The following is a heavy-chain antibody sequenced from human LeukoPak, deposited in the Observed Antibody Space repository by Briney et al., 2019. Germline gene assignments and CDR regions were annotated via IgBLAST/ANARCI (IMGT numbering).Heavy chain of an antibody. V-gene: IGHV1-46*01. CDR3: ASETYYYDSSGYSSLPMGGNDAFDI. CDR1: GYTFTSYY. Sequence: ASVKVSCKASGYTFTSYYMHWVRQAPGQGLEWMGIFNPSGGSTSYAQKFQGRVTMTRDTSTSTVYMELSSLRSEDTAVYYCASETYYYDSSGYSSLPMGGNDAFDIWGQGTMVTVSS. CDR2: FNPSGGST. D-gene: IGHD3-22*01. J-gene: IGHJ3*02.